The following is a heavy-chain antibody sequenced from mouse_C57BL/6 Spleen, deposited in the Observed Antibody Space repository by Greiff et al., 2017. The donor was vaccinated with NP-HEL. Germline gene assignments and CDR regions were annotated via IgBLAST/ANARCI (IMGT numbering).Heavy chain of an antibody. Sequence: QVQLQQPGAELVKPGASVKMSCKASGYTFTSYWITWVKQRPGQGLEWIGDIYPGSGSTNYNEKFKSKATLTVDTSSSTAYMQRSSLTSEDSAVYYCAREGIYYGSTYWGQGTTLTVSS. CDR2: IYPGSGST. CDR3: AREGIYYGSTY. V-gene: IGHV1-55*01. J-gene: IGHJ2*01. D-gene: IGHD1-1*01. CDR1: GYTFTSYW.